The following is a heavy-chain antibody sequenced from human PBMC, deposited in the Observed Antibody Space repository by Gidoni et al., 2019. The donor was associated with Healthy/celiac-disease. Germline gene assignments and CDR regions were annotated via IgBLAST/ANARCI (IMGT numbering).Heavy chain of an antibody. V-gene: IGHV4-59*01. D-gene: IGHD3-22*01. CDR2: IYYSGST. Sequence: QVQLQESGPGLVKPSETLSLTCTVSGGPISSYYWSWIRQPPGKGLEWIGYIYYSGSTNYNPSLKSRVTISVDTSKNQFSLKLSSVTAADTAVYYCARDVNYYDSSGYYYAIRAFDIWGQGTMVTVSS. CDR1: GGPISSYY. CDR3: ARDVNYYDSSGYYYAIRAFDI. J-gene: IGHJ3*02.